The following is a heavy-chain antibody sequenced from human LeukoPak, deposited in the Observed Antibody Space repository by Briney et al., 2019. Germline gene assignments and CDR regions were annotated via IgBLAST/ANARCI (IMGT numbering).Heavy chain of an antibody. CDR3: ARGARFLEWLLSHNWFDP. D-gene: IGHD3-3*01. Sequence: PSETLSLTCAVSGYSISSGYYWGWIRQPPGKGLEWIGSIYHSGSTYYNPSLKSRVTISVDTSKNQFSLKLSSVTAADTAVYYCARGARFLEWLLSHNWFDPWGQGTLVTVSS. V-gene: IGHV4-38-2*01. J-gene: IGHJ5*02. CDR1: GYSISSGYY. CDR2: IYHSGST.